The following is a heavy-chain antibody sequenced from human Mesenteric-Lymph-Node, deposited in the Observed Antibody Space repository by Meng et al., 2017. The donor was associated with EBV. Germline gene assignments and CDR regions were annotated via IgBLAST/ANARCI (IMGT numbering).Heavy chain of an antibody. CDR1: GGSISSGGYS. J-gene: IGHJ3*02. Sequence: HLQLQESGSGLVKPSQTLSLTCAVSGGSISSGGYSWSWIRQPPGKGLDWIGYISHSGTTYYNPSLKSRVTISVDRAKNQFSLKLSSVTAADTAVYYCARNSSVRGDDAFDIWGQGTMVTVSS. CDR3: ARNSSVRGDDAFDI. CDR2: ISHSGTT. D-gene: IGHD3-10*01. V-gene: IGHV4-30-2*01.